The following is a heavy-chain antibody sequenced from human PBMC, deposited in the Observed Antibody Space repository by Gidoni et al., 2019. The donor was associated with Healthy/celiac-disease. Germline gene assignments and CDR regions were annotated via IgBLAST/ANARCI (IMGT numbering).Heavy chain of an antibody. J-gene: IGHJ4*02. CDR2: IYYSGST. D-gene: IGHD3-22*01. CDR3: ARAPGEYYDSSGYYSN. CDR1: GGSISRGGYY. Sequence: QVQLQESGPGLVKPSQTLSLTCTVSGGSISRGGYYWSWIRQHPGKGLEWIGYIYYSGSTYYNPSLKSRVTISVDTSKNQFSLKLSSVTAADTAVYYCARAPGEYYDSSGYYSNWGQGTLVTVSS. V-gene: IGHV4-31*03.